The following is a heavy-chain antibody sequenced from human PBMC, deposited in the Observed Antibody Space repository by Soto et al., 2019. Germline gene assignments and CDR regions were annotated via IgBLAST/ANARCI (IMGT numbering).Heavy chain of an antibody. Sequence: QVQLVESGGGVVQPGRSLRLSCAASGFTFSSYGMHWVRQAPGKGLEWVAVISYDGSNKYYADSVEGRFTISRDNSKNALSLQTNSLGDVEMAVHYCEKDELRYGDPGAGGMAVWGQGTTVPVSS. V-gene: IGHV3-30*18. D-gene: IGHD4-17*01. CDR2: ISYDGSNK. CDR3: EKDELRYGDPGAGGMAV. CDR1: GFTFSSYG. J-gene: IGHJ6*02.